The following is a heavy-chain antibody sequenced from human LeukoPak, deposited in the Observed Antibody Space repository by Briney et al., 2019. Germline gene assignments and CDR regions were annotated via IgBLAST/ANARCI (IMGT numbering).Heavy chain of an antibody. CDR3: ARVRYCSGGSCYRNNWFDP. D-gene: IGHD2-15*01. CDR1: GFTFSSYW. Sequence: GGSLRLSCAASGFTFSSYWMHWVRQAPGKGLVWVSRINSDGSSTSYADSVKGRFTISRDNAKNTLYLQMNSLRAEDTAVYYCARVRYCSGGSCYRNNWFDPWGQGTLVTVSS. V-gene: IGHV3-74*01. J-gene: IGHJ5*02. CDR2: INSDGSST.